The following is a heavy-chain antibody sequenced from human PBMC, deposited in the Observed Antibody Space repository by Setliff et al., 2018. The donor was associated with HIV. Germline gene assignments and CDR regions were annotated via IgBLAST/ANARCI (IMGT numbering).Heavy chain of an antibody. J-gene: IGHJ3*02. CDR2: FHYSGST. CDR3: ARPLTTSYNFWGDASSI. CDR1: GGSISSNSYY. V-gene: IGHV4-39*01. D-gene: IGHD3-3*01. Sequence: SETLSLTCNVSGGSISSNSYYWGWIRQTPGKGLEWIASFHYSGSTSHNPSLRSRVTISVDTSKNQFSLKLTSVTGADTAVYYCARPLTTSYNFWGDASSIWGQGTMVTVSS.